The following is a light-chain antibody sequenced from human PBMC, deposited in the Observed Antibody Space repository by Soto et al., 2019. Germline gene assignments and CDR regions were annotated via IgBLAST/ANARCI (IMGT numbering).Light chain of an antibody. J-gene: IGLJ3*02. CDR2: DVS. Sequence: QSVLTQPRSVSGSPGQSVTISCTGTSSDVGAYNYVSWYQHHPGKAPKVMIYDVSERPSGVPDRFSGSKSDNKASLTISGLQAEDEADYYCCSYAGSYSWVFGGWPKLTVL. CDR1: SSDVGAYNY. V-gene: IGLV2-11*01. CDR3: CSYAGSYSWV.